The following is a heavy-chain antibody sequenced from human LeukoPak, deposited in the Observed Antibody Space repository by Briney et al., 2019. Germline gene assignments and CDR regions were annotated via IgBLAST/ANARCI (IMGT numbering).Heavy chain of an antibody. CDR2: ISGSGGST. J-gene: IGHJ4*02. D-gene: IGHD4-17*01. CDR3: AKGGDYGDYPDY. Sequence: GGSLRLSCAASDFTFSSYWMHWVRQAPGKGLEWVSAISGSGGSTYYADSVKGRFTISSDNSKNTLYLQMNSLRAEDTAVYYCAKGGDYGDYPDYWGQGTLVTVSS. V-gene: IGHV3-23*01. CDR1: DFTFSSYW.